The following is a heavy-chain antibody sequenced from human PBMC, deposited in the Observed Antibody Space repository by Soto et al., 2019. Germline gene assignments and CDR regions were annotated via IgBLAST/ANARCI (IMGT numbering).Heavy chain of an antibody. J-gene: IGHJ5*02. V-gene: IGHV3-73*01. D-gene: IGHD3-10*01. CDR3: TRFLLWFHGFDP. CDR1: GFTFSGSA. Sequence: GGSLRLSCAASGFTFSGSAMHWVRQASGKGLEWVGRIRSKANSYATAYAASVKGRFTISRDDSKNTAYLQMNSLKTEDTAVYYCTRFLLWFHGFDPWGQGTLVTVSS. CDR2: IRSKANSYAT.